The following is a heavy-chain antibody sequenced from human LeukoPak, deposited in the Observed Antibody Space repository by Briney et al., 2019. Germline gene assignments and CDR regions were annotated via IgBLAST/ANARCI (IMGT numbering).Heavy chain of an antibody. CDR3: AKDYKWELPDPQFTFDY. CDR2: ISYDGSNK. Sequence: PGGSLRLSCAASGFTFSSYGMHWVRQAPGKGLEWVAVISYDGSNKYYADSVKGRFTISRDNSKNTLYLQMNSLRAEDTAVYYCAKDYKWELPDPQFTFDYWGQGTLVTVSS. J-gene: IGHJ4*02. CDR1: GFTFSSYG. V-gene: IGHV3-30*18. D-gene: IGHD1-26*01.